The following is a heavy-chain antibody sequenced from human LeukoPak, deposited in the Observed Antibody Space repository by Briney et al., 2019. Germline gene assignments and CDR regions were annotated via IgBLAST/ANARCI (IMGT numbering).Heavy chain of an antibody. CDR1: GGPFSGYY. CDR2: INHSGST. J-gene: IGHJ4*02. D-gene: IGHD5-12*01. CDR3: ARVGGYDTY. Sequence: PSETLSLTCAVYGGPFSGYYWSWIRQPPGKGLEWIGEINHSGSTNYNPSLKSRVTISLDTSKNQFSLKLSSVTAADTAVYYCARVGGYDTYWGQGTLVTVSS. V-gene: IGHV4-34*01.